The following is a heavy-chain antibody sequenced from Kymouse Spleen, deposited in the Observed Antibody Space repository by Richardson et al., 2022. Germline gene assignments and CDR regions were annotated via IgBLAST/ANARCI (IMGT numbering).Heavy chain of an antibody. Sequence: QLQLQESGPGLVKPSETLSLTCTVSGGSISSSSYYWGWIRQPPGKGLEWIGSIYYSGSTYYNPSLKSRVTISVDTSKNQFSLKLSSVTAADTAVYYCAGLGYCSSTSCWGFDYWGQGTLVTVSS. CDR2: IYYSGST. CDR3: AGLGYCSSTSCWGFDY. D-gene: IGHD2-2*02. V-gene: IGHV4-39*01. CDR1: GGSISSSSYY. J-gene: IGHJ4*02.